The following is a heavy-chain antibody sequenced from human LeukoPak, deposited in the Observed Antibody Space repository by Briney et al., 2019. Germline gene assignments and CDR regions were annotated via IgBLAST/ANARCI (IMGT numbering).Heavy chain of an antibody. CDR1: GGSISGYS. V-gene: IGHV4-59*01. CDR2: IHYTGNT. J-gene: IGHJ4*02. Sequence: PLETLSLTRTVSGGSISGYSWTWIRQSPGKGLEWIGYIHYTGNTNYNPSLRSRVTLLVDTSKNQLSLKLSTVTAADTAVYYCARDRNGHPYWGQGTLVTVSS. CDR3: ARDRNGHPY. D-gene: IGHD2-8*01.